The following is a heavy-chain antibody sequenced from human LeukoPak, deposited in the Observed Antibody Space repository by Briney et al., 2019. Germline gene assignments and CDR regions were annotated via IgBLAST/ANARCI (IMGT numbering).Heavy chain of an antibody. CDR1: GFTFSSYD. Sequence: PGGSLRLSCAASGFTFSSYDMHWVRQATGKGLEWVSAIGTAGDTYYPGSVKGRFTISRENAKNSLYLQMNSLRAGDTAVYYCARVHVGTSTTYPYDYWGQGTLVTVSS. V-gene: IGHV3-13*01. CDR2: IGTAGDT. CDR3: ARVHVGTSTTYPYDY. D-gene: IGHD1-14*01. J-gene: IGHJ4*02.